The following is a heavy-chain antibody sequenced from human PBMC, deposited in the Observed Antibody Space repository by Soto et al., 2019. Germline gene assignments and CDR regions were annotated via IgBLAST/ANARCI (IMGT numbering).Heavy chain of an antibody. J-gene: IGHJ6*02. CDR1: GFTFSSYG. V-gene: IGHV3-33*01. D-gene: IGHD3-3*01. Sequence: GGSLRLSCAASGFTFSSYGMHWVRQAPGKGLEWVAVIWYDGSNKYYADSVKGRFTISRDNSKNTLYLQMNSLRAEDTAVYYCARTSGQLATMDVWGQGTTVTVSS. CDR3: ARTSGQLATMDV. CDR2: IWYDGSNK.